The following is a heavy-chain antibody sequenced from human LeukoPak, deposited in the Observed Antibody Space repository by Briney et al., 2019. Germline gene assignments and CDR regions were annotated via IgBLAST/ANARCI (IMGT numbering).Heavy chain of an antibody. Sequence: PSDTLSLTCTVSGGSITSSSYYWGWTRQPPGKGLACIGSIYYTGSTLYTPSPKTRVTISVDTSKYQLYLNISSVTATPPTGYSCARAVGSFDWLPLFDYWGQGILVTV. CDR2: IYYTGST. D-gene: IGHD3-9*01. V-gene: IGHV4-39*07. J-gene: IGHJ4*02. CDR1: GGSITSSSYY. CDR3: ARAVGSFDWLPLFDY.